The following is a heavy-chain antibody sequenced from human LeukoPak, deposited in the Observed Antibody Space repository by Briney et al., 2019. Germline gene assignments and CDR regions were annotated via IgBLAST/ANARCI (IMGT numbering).Heavy chain of an antibody. Sequence: PGGSLRLSCAASGFTFSSYAMSWVRQAPGKGLEWVSGISGRGSSTYFADSVKGRFTISRDNSKNTLYLQMNSLRAEDTAVYYCAKALDTAMVTRSFASDYWGQGTLVTVSS. CDR1: GFTFSSYA. CDR3: AKALDTAMVTRSFASDY. D-gene: IGHD5-18*01. CDR2: ISGRGSST. J-gene: IGHJ4*02. V-gene: IGHV3-23*01.